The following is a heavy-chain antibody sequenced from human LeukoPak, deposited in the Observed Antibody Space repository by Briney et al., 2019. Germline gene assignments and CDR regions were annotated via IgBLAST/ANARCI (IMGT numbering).Heavy chain of an antibody. CDR1: GFTFSSYS. J-gene: IGHJ4*02. CDR2: ISSSSSTI. CDR3: ARDRDDFWSGYYEYYFDY. V-gene: IGHV3-48*01. Sequence: GGSLRLSCAASGFTFSSYSMNWVRQAPGKGLEWVSYISSSSSTIYYADSVKGRFTISRDNAKNSLYLQMNSLRAEDTAVYYCARDRDDFWSGYYEYYFDYWGQGTLVTVSS. D-gene: IGHD3-3*01.